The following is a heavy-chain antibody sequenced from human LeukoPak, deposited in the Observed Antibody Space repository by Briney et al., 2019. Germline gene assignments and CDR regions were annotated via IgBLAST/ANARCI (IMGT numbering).Heavy chain of an antibody. CDR2: IYYRVTS. CDR3: ARAVGGDGSGSL. J-gene: IGHJ4*02. Sequence: SETLSLTCTVSGDSISTYYWSWIRQPPGKGLEWIGYIYYRVTSDYNPSLKGRVTMSVDMSMRQISLKLSSVTAADTAVYYCARAVGGDGSGSLWGPGTLVTVSS. V-gene: IGHV4-59*01. CDR1: GDSISTYY. D-gene: IGHD3-10*01.